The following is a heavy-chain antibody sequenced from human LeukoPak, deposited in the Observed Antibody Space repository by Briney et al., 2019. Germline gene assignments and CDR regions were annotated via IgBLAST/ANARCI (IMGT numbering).Heavy chain of an antibody. CDR2: ISYDGSNK. J-gene: IGHJ4*02. CDR3: ARDKEDSSGFPLGY. CDR1: GFTFSSYA. V-gene: IGHV3-30*04. D-gene: IGHD3-22*01. Sequence: GGSLRLSCAASGFTFSSYAMHWVRQAPGKGLEWVAVISYDGSNKYYADSVKGRFTISRDNAKNTLYLQMNSLRAEDTAVYYCARDKEDSSGFPLGYWGQGTLVTVSS.